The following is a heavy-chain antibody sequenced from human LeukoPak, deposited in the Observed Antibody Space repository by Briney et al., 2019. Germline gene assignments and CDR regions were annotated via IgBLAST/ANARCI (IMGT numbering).Heavy chain of an antibody. D-gene: IGHD1-1*01. J-gene: IGHJ4*02. Sequence: SETLSLTCTVSGGSIRSDGYYWSWIRQPAGKGLEWIGRIYPSGSTSYNPSLKSRVTMSVDTSKNQFSLKLSSVTAADTAVYYCARVPTTGTRGGWGQGTLVTVSS. CDR1: GGSIRSDGYY. CDR3: ARVPTTGTRGG. V-gene: IGHV4-61*02. CDR2: IYPSGST.